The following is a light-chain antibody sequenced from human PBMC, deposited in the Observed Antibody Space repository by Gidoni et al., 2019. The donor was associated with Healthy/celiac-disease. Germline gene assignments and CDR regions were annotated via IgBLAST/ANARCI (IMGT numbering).Light chain of an antibody. CDR3: QHSYSTWYT. CDR2: AAS. J-gene: IGKJ2*01. CDR1: QSISSY. V-gene: IGKV1-39*01. Sequence: DIQMTQSPASLSASVGDRVTITCRASQSISSYLNWYQQKPGNAPKILIYAASSLQGGVPSRFSGSGSGTYLLPTISSLQPEDFATYYCQHSYSTWYTFGQXTKLEIK.